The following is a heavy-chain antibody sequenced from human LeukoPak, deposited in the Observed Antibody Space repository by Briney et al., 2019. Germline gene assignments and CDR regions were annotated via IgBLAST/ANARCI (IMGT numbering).Heavy chain of an antibody. D-gene: IGHD3-22*01. V-gene: IGHV4-39*07. CDR2: IYYSGST. J-gene: IGHJ3*02. CDR1: GGSISSSSYY. Sequence: SETLSLTCTVSGGSISSSSYYWGWIRQPPGKGLEWIGSIYYSGSTYYNVSLKSRVTISVDTSKNQFSLKLSSVTAADTAVYFCARGPYSYDSSGAFDIWGQGTMVTVSS. CDR3: ARGPYSYDSSGAFDI.